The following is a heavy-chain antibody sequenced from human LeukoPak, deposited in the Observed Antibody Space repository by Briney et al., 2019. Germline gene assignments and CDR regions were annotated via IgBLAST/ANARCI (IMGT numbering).Heavy chain of an antibody. D-gene: IGHD3-22*01. J-gene: IGHJ4*02. V-gene: IGHV4-59*01. CDR2: IYHSGST. Sequence: SETLSLTCTVSGGSISSYYWSWIRQPPGRGLEWIAYIYHSGSTSYNPSLKSRVTISVATSKNQFSLNLSSVTAADTAVYYCARGRAYYDSTGYYYWGQGTLVTVSS. CDR1: GGSISSYY. CDR3: ARGRAYYDSTGYYY.